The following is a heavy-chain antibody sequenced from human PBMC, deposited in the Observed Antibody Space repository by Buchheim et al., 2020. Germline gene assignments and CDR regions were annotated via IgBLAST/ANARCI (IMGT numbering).Heavy chain of an antibody. CDR1: GGSISSYY. J-gene: IGHJ4*02. D-gene: IGHD3-22*01. CDR3: ARVGYYYDSSGYTYYFDY. Sequence: QVQLQESGPGLVKPSETLSLTCTVSGGSISSYYWSWIRQPPGKGLEWIGYIYYSGSTNYNPSLKSRVTISVDTSKNQFSLKLSSVTAADTAVYYCARVGYYYDSSGYTYYFDYWGQGTL. V-gene: IGHV4-59*01. CDR2: IYYSGST.